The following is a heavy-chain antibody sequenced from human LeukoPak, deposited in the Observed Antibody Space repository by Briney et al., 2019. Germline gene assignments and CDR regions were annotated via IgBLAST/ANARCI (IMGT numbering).Heavy chain of an antibody. Sequence: PGGSLRLSCAASGFTFSSYSMNWVRQAPGKGLEWVSYISSSSSTIYYADSVKGRFTISRDNAKNSLYLQMNSLRAEDTAVYYCAKAAVSYSYGDNYFNYWGQGTLVTVSS. CDR1: GFTFSSYS. CDR3: AKAAVSYSYGDNYFNY. D-gene: IGHD5-18*01. J-gene: IGHJ4*02. CDR2: ISSSSSTI. V-gene: IGHV3-48*04.